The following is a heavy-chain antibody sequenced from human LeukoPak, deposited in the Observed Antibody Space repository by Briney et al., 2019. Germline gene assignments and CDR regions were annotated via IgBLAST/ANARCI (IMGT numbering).Heavy chain of an antibody. CDR3: AKLGYY. V-gene: IGHV3-30*18. Sequence: GGSLRLSCAASGFTFSSYAMSWVRQAPGKGLEWVAVISYDGSNKYYADSVKGRFTISRDNSKNTLYLQMNSLRAEDTAVYHCAKLGYYWGQGTLVTVPS. J-gene: IGHJ4*02. D-gene: IGHD1-26*01. CDR1: GFTFSSYA. CDR2: ISYDGSNK.